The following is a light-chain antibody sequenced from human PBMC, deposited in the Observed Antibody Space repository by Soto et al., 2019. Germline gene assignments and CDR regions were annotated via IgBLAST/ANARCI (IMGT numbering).Light chain of an antibody. Sequence: GDRVTITCRASQTTNTWLAWYQQKPGTAPKLLIYDASSLEGGVPSRFSASGSGTEFTLTISSLQPDELATYYCQQYISYPYTFGQGTKVDIK. CDR1: QTTNTW. CDR2: DAS. V-gene: IGKV1-5*01. J-gene: IGKJ2*01. CDR3: QQYISYPYT.